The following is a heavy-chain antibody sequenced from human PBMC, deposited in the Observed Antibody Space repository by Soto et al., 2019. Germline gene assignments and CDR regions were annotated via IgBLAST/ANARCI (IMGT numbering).Heavy chain of an antibody. D-gene: IGHD6-13*01. CDR1: GGSFSGYY. J-gene: IGHJ4*02. Sequence: SETLSLTCAVYGGSFSGYYWSWIRQPPGKGLEWIGEINHSGSTNYNPSLKSRVTISVDTSKNQFSLKLSSVTAADTAVYYCERGRYSRAIDYWGQGKLVTVS. CDR3: ERGRYSRAIDY. CDR2: INHSGST. V-gene: IGHV4-34*01.